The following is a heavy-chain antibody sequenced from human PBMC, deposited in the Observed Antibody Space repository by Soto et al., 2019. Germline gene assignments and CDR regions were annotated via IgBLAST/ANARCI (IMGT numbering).Heavy chain of an antibody. J-gene: IGHJ4*02. CDR2: IYHSGST. CDR3: ARKLIAVAAHFDY. Sequence: PSETLSLTCAVSGGSISSSNWWSWVRQPPGKGLEWIGEIYHSGSTNYNPSLKSRVTISVDKSKNQFSLKLSSVTAADTAVYYCARKLIAVAAHFDYWGQGTLVTVSS. D-gene: IGHD6-19*01. V-gene: IGHV4-4*02. CDR1: GGSISSSNW.